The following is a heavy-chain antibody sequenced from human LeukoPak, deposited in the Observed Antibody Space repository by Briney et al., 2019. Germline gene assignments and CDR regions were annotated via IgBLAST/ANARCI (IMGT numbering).Heavy chain of an antibody. V-gene: IGHV3-48*02. J-gene: IGHJ3*01. CDR1: GFVFSTYN. CDR3: ARDLMITFGGVIVDSSNAFDL. D-gene: IGHD3-16*02. CDR2: ISSGSTTI. Sequence: GGSLRLSCAASGFVFSTYNMNWVRQAPGKGLEWVSYISSGSTTIKYADSVKGRFTISRDDAKNSLYLQINSLRDEDTAVYYCARDLMITFGGVIVDSSNAFDLWGQGTMVTVSS.